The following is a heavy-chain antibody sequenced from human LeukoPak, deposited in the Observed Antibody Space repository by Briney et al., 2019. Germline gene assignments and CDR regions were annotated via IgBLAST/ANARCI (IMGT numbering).Heavy chain of an antibody. CDR2: IYYSGST. V-gene: IGHV4-31*11. Sequence: PSETLSLTCAVSGGSISSGGYYWSWIRQHPGKGLEWIGYIYYSGSTYYNPSLKSRVTISVDTSKNQFSLKLSSVTAADTAVYCCARDHPDGLGSDYWGQGTLVTVSS. D-gene: IGHD3/OR15-3a*01. CDR1: GGSISSGGYY. CDR3: ARDHPDGLGSDY. J-gene: IGHJ4*02.